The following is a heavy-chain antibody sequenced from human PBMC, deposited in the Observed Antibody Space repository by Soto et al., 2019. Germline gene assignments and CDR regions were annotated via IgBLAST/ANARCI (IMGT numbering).Heavy chain of an antibody. D-gene: IGHD2-15*01. CDR3: ASAEGYCSGGSCYPPTYNWFDP. CDR2: INHSGST. V-gene: IGHV4-34*01. J-gene: IGHJ5*02. CDR1: GGSFSGYY. Sequence: SETLSLTCAVYGGSFSGYYWSWIRQPPGKGLEWIGEINHSGSTNYNPSLKSRVTISVDTSKNQFSLKLSSVTAADTAVYYCASAEGYCSGGSCYPPTYNWFDPWGQGTLVTVSS.